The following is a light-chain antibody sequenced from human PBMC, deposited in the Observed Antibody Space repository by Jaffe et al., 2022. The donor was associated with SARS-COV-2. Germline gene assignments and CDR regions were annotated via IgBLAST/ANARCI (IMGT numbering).Light chain of an antibody. CDR3: CSYAGTTTV. Sequence: QSPLTQPASVSGSPGQSITISCTGTSSDIGSYNLVSWYQQYPGRAPKLIIYEDTKRPSGASDRFSGSKSGNTASLTISGLQAEDEANYFCCSYAGTTTVFGGGTKLTVL. J-gene: IGLJ2*01. CDR1: SSDIGSYNL. CDR2: EDT. V-gene: IGLV2-23*01.